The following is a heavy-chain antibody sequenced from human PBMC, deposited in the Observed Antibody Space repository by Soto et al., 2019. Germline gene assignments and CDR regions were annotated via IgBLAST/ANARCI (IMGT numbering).Heavy chain of an antibody. V-gene: IGHV3-30*19. J-gene: IGHJ1*01. D-gene: IGHD3-16*01. CDR3: ARWGTTGGLHV. CDR1: GFTFRSYV. Sequence: QVHLVESGGGVVQPGTSLRVSCVGSGFTFRSYVIHWVRQAPGKGLEWVALTSYDGSDKYYDDSVRGRFTISRDNSRNTVDLQMDSLRLEDTALYYCARWGTTGGLHVWGQGTLVSASS. CDR2: TSYDGSDK.